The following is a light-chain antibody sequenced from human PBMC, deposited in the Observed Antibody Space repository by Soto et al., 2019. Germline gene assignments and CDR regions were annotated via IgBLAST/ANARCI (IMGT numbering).Light chain of an antibody. CDR3: QYYDSSLSGYVV. Sequence: QSVLTQPPSVSGAPGQRVTISCTGSSSNIGAGYDVHWYQQLPGTAPKLLIYGNSNRPSGVPDRFSGSKSGTSASLAITGLQAEDEAAYYCQYYDSSLSGYVVFGGGTKLTVL. CDR1: SSNIGAGYD. J-gene: IGLJ2*01. V-gene: IGLV1-40*01. CDR2: GNS.